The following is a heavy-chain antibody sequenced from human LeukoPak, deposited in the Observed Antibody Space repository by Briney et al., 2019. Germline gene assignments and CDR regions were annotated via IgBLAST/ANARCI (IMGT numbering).Heavy chain of an antibody. D-gene: IGHD3-22*01. CDR2: IYFTGST. CDR1: GDSIRSYY. Sequence: SETLSLTCTVSGDSIRSYYWSWIRQAPGKGLEWIGYIYFTGSTNYNPSLKSRVTIAADTSENQFSLKLSSVTVADTAVYYCARHYYDSSGYYYSSKNYFDSWGQGSLVTVSS. J-gene: IGHJ4*02. V-gene: IGHV4-59*08. CDR3: ARHYYDSSGYYYSSKNYFDS.